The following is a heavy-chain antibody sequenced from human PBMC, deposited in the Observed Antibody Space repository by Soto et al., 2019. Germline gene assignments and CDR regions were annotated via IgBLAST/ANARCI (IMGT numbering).Heavy chain of an antibody. CDR1: GFTFSSYA. J-gene: IGHJ4*02. Sequence: GSLRLSCAASGFTFSSYAMSWVRQAPGKGLEWVSAISGSGGSTYYADSVKGRFTISRDNSKNTLYLQMNSLRAEDTAVYYCAKDHAMTTVTPTVGYWGQGTLVTVSS. CDR3: AKDHAMTTVTPTVGY. CDR2: ISGSGGST. D-gene: IGHD4-17*01. V-gene: IGHV3-23*01.